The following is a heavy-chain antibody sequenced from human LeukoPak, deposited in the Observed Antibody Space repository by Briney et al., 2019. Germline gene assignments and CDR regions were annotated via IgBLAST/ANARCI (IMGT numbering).Heavy chain of an antibody. CDR2: FDPEDGET. CDR1: GYTLTELS. V-gene: IGHV1-24*01. CDR3: ATMITMVRGVIITSMGFPAPGAFDI. J-gene: IGHJ3*02. D-gene: IGHD3-10*01. Sequence: ASVKVSCKVSGYTLTELSMHWVRQAPGKGLEWMGGFDPEDGETIYAQKFQGRVTMTEDTSTDTAYMELSSLRSEDTAVYYCATMITMVRGVIITSMGFPAPGAFDIWGQGIMVTVSS.